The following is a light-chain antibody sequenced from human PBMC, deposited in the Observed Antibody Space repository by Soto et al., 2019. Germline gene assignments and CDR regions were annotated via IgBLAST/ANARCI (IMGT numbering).Light chain of an antibody. J-gene: IGLJ1*01. CDR1: TGAVSSGYY. CDR2: RTS. V-gene: IGLV7-43*01. CDR3: LLYYGGAYV. Sequence: QAVVTQEPSMTVSPGGTVTLTCASSTGAVSSGYYPNWFQQTAGQAPREVISRTSNKHSRTPARFSGSLLGCKAALTLPGVLPEEEAAYYCLLYYGGAYVFAPGTKVTVL.